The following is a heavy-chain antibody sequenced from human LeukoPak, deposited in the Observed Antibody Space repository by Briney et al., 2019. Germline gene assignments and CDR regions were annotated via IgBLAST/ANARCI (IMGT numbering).Heavy chain of an antibody. D-gene: IGHD1/OR15-1a*01. CDR2: ISGSGGST. CDR1: GGSFSGYY. CDR3: AKRTDYFDY. V-gene: IGHV3-23*01. Sequence: PSETLSLTCAVYGGSFSGYYWSWIRQPPGKGLEWVSAISGSGGSTYYADSVKGRFTISRDNSKNTLYLQMNSLRAEDTAVYYCAKRTDYFDYWGQGTLVTVSS. J-gene: IGHJ4*02.